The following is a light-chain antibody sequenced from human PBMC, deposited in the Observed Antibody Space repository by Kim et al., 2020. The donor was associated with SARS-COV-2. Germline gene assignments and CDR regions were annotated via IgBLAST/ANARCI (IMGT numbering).Light chain of an antibody. CDR3: HQSRTLPYT. Sequence: EIVLTQSPDFQSVTTKEKVTITCRASQSISDYLHWYQQKPNQSPMLLVKYASQSISGVPSRFSGSGSGTDFTLTIDSLEAEDAATYYCHQSRTLPYTFGQGTKLEI. CDR1: QSISDY. V-gene: IGKV6-21*02. J-gene: IGKJ2*01. CDR2: YAS.